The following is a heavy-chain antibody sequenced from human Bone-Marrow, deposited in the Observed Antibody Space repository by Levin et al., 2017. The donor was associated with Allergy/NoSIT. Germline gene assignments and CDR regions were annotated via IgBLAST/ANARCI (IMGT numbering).Heavy chain of an antibody. V-gene: IGHV3-23*01. CDR3: AKDLIGLAYVYDI. Sequence: GGSLRLSCAASGFTFSSYAMSWVRQAPGKGLEWVSGISGGDDSTYYGDSVKGRFTISRDNSKNTLYLQMDSLRAEDTALYFCAKDLIGLAYVYDIWGQGTVVTVSS. D-gene: IGHD3/OR15-3a*01. J-gene: IGHJ3*02. CDR1: GFTFSSYA. CDR2: ISGGDDST.